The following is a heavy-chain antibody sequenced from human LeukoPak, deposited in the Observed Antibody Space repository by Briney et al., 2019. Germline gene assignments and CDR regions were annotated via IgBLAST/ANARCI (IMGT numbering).Heavy chain of an antibody. CDR1: GGSISSYY. J-gene: IGHJ3*02. D-gene: IGHD3-22*01. CDR3: ARLNYYDSSGQTAFDI. CDR2: IYYGGST. V-gene: IGHV4-59*08. Sequence: SETLSLTCTVSGGSISSYYWSWIRQPPGKGLEWIGYIYYGGSTNYNPSLKSRVTISVDTSKNQFSLKLSSVTAADTAVYYCARLNYYDSSGQTAFDIWGQGTMVTVSS.